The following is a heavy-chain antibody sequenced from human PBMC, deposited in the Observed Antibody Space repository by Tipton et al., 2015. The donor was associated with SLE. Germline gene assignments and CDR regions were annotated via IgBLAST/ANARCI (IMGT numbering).Heavy chain of an antibody. CDR3: AKGGIAAADY. CDR1: GFTFSSYE. Sequence: QLVQSGGGLVQPGGSLRLSCAASGFTFSSYEMNWVRQAPGKGLEWVSYISSSGSTIYYADSVKGRFTISRDNSKNTLYLQMNSLRAEDTAVYYCAKGGIAAADYWGQGTLVTVSS. CDR2: ISSSGSTI. J-gene: IGHJ4*02. V-gene: IGHV3-48*03. D-gene: IGHD6-13*01.